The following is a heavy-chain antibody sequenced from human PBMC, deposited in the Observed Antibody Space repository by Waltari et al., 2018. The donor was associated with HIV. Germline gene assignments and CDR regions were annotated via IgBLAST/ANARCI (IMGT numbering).Heavy chain of an antibody. D-gene: IGHD3-22*01. CDR2: ISGSGGST. CDR3: AKDPRGDYYDSSGYWD. J-gene: IGHJ4*02. Sequence: EVQLLESGGGLVQPGGSLRLSCAASGFTFSSYAMSWVRQAPGKGLEWVSAISGSGGSTYYADSVKGRFTISRDNSKNTLYLQMNSLRAEDTAVYYCAKDPRGDYYDSSGYWDWGQGTLVTVSS. CDR1: GFTFSSYA. V-gene: IGHV3-23*01.